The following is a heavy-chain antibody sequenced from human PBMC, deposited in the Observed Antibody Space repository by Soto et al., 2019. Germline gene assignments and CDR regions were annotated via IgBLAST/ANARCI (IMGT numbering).Heavy chain of an antibody. V-gene: IGHV3-30*18. CDR1: GFTFSSYG. Sequence: RLSCSASGFTFSSYGMHWVRPAPGKGLEWVAVISYDGSNKYYADSVKGRFTISRDNSKNTLYLQMNSLRAEDTAVYYCAKAYKGTYYDFWSGYYTDDYYYGMDVWGQGTTVTVSS. CDR3: AKAYKGTYYDFWSGYYTDDYYYGMDV. CDR2: ISYDGSNK. J-gene: IGHJ6*02. D-gene: IGHD3-3*01.